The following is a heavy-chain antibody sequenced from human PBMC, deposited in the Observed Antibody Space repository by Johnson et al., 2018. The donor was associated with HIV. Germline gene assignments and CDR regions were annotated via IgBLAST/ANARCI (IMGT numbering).Heavy chain of an antibody. CDR1: GFTFNNAW. CDR2: IKSKTDGETT. CDR3: ARDRTYCSGGSCYFDAFDI. D-gene: IGHD2-15*01. Sequence: EQLVESGGGLVKPGGSLRLSCAASGFTFNNAWMGWVRQAPGKGLEWVGRIKSKTDGETTEYAASVKGRFTISRDDSKSIAYLQMNSLRAEDTAVYYCARDRTYCSGGSCYFDAFDIWGQGTMVTVSS. J-gene: IGHJ3*02. V-gene: IGHV3-15*01.